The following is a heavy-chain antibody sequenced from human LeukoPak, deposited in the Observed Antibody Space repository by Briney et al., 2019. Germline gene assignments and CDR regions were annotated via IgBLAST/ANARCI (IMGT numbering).Heavy chain of an antibody. J-gene: IGHJ4*02. D-gene: IGHD5-18*01. CDR2: INYSGST. CDR3: ARLDVDTAMVSGDY. Sequence: SETLSLTCSVSGGSISSSSHYWGWIRQPPGKGLEWIGSINYSGSTYYNASLKSRVTISVDTSKNQFSLKRSSVTAADTAVFYCARLDVDTAMVSGDYWGQGTLVTVSS. CDR1: GGSISSSSHY. V-gene: IGHV4-39*01.